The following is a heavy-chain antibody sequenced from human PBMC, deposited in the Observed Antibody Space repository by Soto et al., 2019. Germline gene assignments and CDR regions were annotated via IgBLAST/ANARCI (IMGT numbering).Heavy chain of an antibody. D-gene: IGHD1-26*01. CDR2: IYYSGFT. CDR1: GGSISSGGYY. V-gene: IGHV4-31*03. CDR3: ARTPLL. Sequence: QVQLQESGPGLVKPSQTLSLTCTVSGGSISSGGYYWSWIRQHPGKGLEWIGYIYYSGFTYYNYSHRSLKSRVTILVDTSKNQFSLQLSSVTAADTAVYYCARTPLLWGQGTLVTVSS. J-gene: IGHJ4*02.